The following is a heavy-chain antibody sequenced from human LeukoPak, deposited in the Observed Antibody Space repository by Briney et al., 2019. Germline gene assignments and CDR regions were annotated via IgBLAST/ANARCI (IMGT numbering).Heavy chain of an antibody. D-gene: IGHD6-6*01. CDR2: IIPILGIA. V-gene: IGHV1-69*04. CDR1: GGTFSSYA. J-gene: IGHJ5*02. Sequence: ASVKVSCKASGGTFSSYAISWVRQAPGQGLEWMGRIIPILGIANYAQKFQGRVTITADKSTSTAYMELSSLRSEDTAVYYCARVPYSSSTRFDPWGQGTLVTVSS. CDR3: ARVPYSSSTRFDP.